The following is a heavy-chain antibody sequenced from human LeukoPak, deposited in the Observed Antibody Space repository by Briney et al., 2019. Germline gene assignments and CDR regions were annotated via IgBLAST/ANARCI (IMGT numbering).Heavy chain of an antibody. CDR1: GFTFSSYS. CDR3: AKEDCGGDCPFDN. Sequence: PGGSLRLSCAASGFTFSSYSMNWVRQAPGKGLEWVSSISSSSSYIYYADSVKGRFTISRDNAKNTLYLQMNSLRAEDTAVYYCAKEDCGGDCPFDNWGQGTLVTVSS. CDR2: ISSSSSYI. D-gene: IGHD2-21*01. J-gene: IGHJ4*02. V-gene: IGHV3-21*04.